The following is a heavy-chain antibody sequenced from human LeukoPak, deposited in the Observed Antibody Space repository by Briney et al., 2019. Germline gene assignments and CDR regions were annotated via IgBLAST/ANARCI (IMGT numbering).Heavy chain of an antibody. CDR3: ARVVDYYDSSGYTD. J-gene: IGHJ4*02. CDR2: IYYSGST. CDR1: GGSISSSSYY. D-gene: IGHD3-22*01. V-gene: IGHV4-39*01. Sequence: SETLSLTCTVSGGSISSSSYYWGWIRQPPGKGLEWIGSIYYSGSTYYNPSLKSRVTISVDTSKNQFSLKLSSVTAADTAVYYCARVVDYYDSSGYTDWGQGTLVTVSS.